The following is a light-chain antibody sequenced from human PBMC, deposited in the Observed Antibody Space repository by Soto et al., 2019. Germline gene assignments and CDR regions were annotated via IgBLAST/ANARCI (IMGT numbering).Light chain of an antibody. V-gene: IGKV1-39*01. CDR3: QQNYSPPPIT. J-gene: IGKJ5*01. CDR1: QSITNF. CDR2: AAS. Sequence: DIQMTQSPSSLSASVGDRVTITCRASQSITNFLNWYQQKPGKAPKLLIYAASSLQSWVPSRFSGSGSGTDFTLTISSLQPEDFATYYCQQNYSPPPITFGQGTRLEIK.